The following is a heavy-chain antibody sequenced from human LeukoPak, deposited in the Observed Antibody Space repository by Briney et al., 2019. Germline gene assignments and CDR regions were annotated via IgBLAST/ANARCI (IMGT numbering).Heavy chain of an antibody. Sequence: GGSLRLSCAASGFTFSGSAMHWVRQASGKGLEWVGRIRSKANSYATAYAASVKGRFTISRDDSKNTAYLQMNSLKTEDTAAYYCTRQDSSPGYWGQGTLVTVSS. J-gene: IGHJ4*02. CDR3: TRQDSSPGY. CDR1: GFTFSGSA. D-gene: IGHD6-19*01. CDR2: IRSKANSYAT. V-gene: IGHV3-73*01.